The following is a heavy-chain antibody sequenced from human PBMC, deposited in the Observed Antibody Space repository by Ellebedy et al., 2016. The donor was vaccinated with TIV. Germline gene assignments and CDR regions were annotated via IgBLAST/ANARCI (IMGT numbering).Heavy chain of an antibody. Sequence: GESLKISCKGSGYRFTTSWLSWVRQMPGRGLEWMGKIDPTDSYTNYSPSFQGHVTISVDKSISTAYLQWSSLKASDTAMYYCASTPLTVPGGPDYWGQGTLVTVSS. V-gene: IGHV5-10-1*01. D-gene: IGHD3-9*01. J-gene: IGHJ4*02. CDR3: ASTPLTVPGGPDY. CDR2: IDPTDSYT. CDR1: GYRFTTSW.